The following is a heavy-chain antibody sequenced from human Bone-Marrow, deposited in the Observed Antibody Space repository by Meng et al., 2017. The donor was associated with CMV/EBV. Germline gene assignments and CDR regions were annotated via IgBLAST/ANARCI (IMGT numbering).Heavy chain of an antibody. CDR3: ARDRLRGYCSSTSCYPPTYYYGMDV. V-gene: IGHV1-18*01. CDR2: ISAYNGNT. D-gene: IGHD2-2*01. J-gene: IGHJ6*02. CDR1: GYTFTSYG. Sequence: ASVKVSCKASGYTFTSYGISWVRQAPGQGLEWMGWISAYNGNTNYAQKLQGRVTMTTDTSTSTAYMELRSLRSDDTAVYYCARDRLRGYCSSTSCYPPTYYYGMDVWGQGTTVPVSS.